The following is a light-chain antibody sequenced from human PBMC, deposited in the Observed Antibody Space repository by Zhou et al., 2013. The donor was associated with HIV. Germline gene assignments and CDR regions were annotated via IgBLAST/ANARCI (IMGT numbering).Light chain of an antibody. CDR1: QSIGTW. V-gene: IGKV1-5*03. Sequence: DIQMTQSPSSLSASVGDRVTITCRASQSIGTWLAWYQQKPGKAPKLLIYEASTLEGGVPSRFSGDGSGTEFTLTIGSLQPEDFATYYCQQSYTTPWTFGQGTKVEIK. CDR3: QQSYTTPWT. CDR2: EAS. J-gene: IGKJ1*01.